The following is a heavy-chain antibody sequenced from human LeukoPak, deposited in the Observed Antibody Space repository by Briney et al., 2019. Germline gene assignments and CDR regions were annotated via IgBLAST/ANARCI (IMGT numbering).Heavy chain of an antibody. CDR3: ATVAVIRGVTYFDY. V-gene: IGHV4-59*01. CDR2: LFYSGST. J-gene: IGHJ4*02. CDR1: GGSFSGYY. Sequence: SETLSLTCAVYGGSFSGYYWSWIRQPPGKGLEWIAYLFYSGSTDYNPSLESRVTISVDTSKNQFSLKLRSVTAADTAVYYCATVAVIRGVTYFDYWGQGTLVTVSS. D-gene: IGHD3-10*01.